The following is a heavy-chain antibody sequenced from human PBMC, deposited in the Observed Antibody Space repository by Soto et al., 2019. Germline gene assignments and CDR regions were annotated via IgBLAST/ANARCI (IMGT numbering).Heavy chain of an antibody. Sequence: DVHLVESGGDLVQPGGSLRLSCAASGFTFGSYEMNWIRQAPGKGLEWISFINTRGTTTYYADSVKGRFTISRDNAKNSLFLQMNSLRAEETAVYYCARTVKDFDYWGQGTLVTVSS. CDR1: GFTFGSYE. V-gene: IGHV3-48*03. CDR2: INTRGTTT. J-gene: IGHJ4*02. D-gene: IGHD4-4*01. CDR3: ARTVKDFDY.